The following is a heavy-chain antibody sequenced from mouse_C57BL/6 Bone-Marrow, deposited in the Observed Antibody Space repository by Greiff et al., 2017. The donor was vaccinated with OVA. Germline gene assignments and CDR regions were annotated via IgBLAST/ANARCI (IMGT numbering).Heavy chain of an antibody. D-gene: IGHD1-1*01. V-gene: IGHV1-55*01. CDR3: ARRYYGSSYVDY. Sequence: QVQLQQPGAELVKPGASVKMSCKASGYTFTSYWITWVKQRPGQGLEWIGDIYPGSGSTNYNEKFKSKATLTVDTSSSTAYMQLSSLTSEDSAVYYCARRYYGSSYVDYWGQGTTRTVSS. CDR1: GYTFTSYW. J-gene: IGHJ2*01. CDR2: IYPGSGST.